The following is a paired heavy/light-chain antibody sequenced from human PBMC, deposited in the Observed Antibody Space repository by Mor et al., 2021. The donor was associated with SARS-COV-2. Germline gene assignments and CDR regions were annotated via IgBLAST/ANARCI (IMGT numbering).Light chain of an antibody. Sequence: SSELTQDPAVSVALGQTVRITCQGDSLRSYYASWYQQKPGQAPVLVIYGKNNRPSGIPDRFSGSSSGNTASLTITGAQAEDEADYYCNSRDSSVYPHYVFGTATKVTVL. CDR3: NSRDSSVYPHYV. V-gene: IGLV3-19*01. CDR1: SLRSYY. J-gene: IGLJ1*01. CDR2: GKN.
Heavy chain of an antibody. V-gene: IGHV4-34*01. CDR1: GGSFSRYS. D-gene: IGHD4-17*01. CDR3: VRGLRTVTTRWFDT. Sequence: QVQLQQWGAGLLKPSETLSLTCAVQGGSFSRYSWSWIRQPPGKGLEWIGEINDSGSTNYNPSLKTRVIISIDTSKNQLSLMLTSVTAADTAVYYCVRGLRTVTTRWFDTWGQGTLVTVSS. CDR2: INDSGST. J-gene: IGHJ5*02.